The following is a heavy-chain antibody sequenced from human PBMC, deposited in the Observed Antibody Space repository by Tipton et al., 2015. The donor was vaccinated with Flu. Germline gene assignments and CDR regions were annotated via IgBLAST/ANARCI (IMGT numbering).Heavy chain of an antibody. D-gene: IGHD3-3*01. CDR1: GFTFRTNG. J-gene: IGHJ6*02. V-gene: IGHV3-33*01. CDR3: ARDHPPSITVLGEITDYFGMAV. Sequence: SGFTFRTNGMHWVRQAPGKGLEWVAHIRSDETTEYADSVKGRFTISRDNAKNPLYLQMNSLRAEDTAVYYCARDHPPSITVLGEITDYFGMAVWGQGTTVTVSS. CDR2: IRSDETTE.